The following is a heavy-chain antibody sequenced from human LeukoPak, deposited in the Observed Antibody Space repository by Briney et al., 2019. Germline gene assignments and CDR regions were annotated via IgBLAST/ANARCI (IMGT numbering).Heavy chain of an antibody. V-gene: IGHV5-51*01. CDR1: GQDLINYW. CDR3: ARQEYCSGGSCYTWFDP. D-gene: IGHD2-15*01. J-gene: IGHJ5*02. Sequence: GESLKISCQGSGQDLINYWVGWVRQTPGRGLEWMGIIYFGDPDIRYSPSFKGQVTISADKSLTTAYLQWNSLKASDTAIYYCARQEYCSGGSCYTWFDPWGQGTLVIVSS. CDR2: IYFGDPDI.